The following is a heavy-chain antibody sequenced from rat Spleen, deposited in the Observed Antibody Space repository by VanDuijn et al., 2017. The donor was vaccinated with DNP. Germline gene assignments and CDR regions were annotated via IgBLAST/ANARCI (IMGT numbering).Heavy chain of an antibody. CDR1: GFTFSDYY. CDR3: ATGVYGGYEDWFAY. CDR2: ISYDGGYT. D-gene: IGHD1-11*01. V-gene: IGHV5-20*01. Sequence: EVQLVESGGGLVQPGRSLKLSCTASGFTFSDYYMAWVRQAPTKGLEWVASISYDGGYTYYRDSVKGRFTISRDNGKSTLYLQMDSLRSEDTATYYCATGVYGGYEDWFAYWGQGTLVTVSS. J-gene: IGHJ3*01.